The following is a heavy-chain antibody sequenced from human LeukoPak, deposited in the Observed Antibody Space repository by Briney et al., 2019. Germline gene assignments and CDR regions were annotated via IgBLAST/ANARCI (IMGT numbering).Heavy chain of an antibody. J-gene: IGHJ4*02. V-gene: IGHV4-30-4*08. CDR2: INHSGST. Sequence: PSETLSLTCTVSGGSISSGGYYWSWIRQHPGKGLEWIGEINHSGSTNYNPSLKSRVTISVDTSKNQFSLKLSSVTAADTAVYYCASIWFGELRAHPIDYWGQGTLVTVSS. CDR1: GGSISSGGYY. CDR3: ASIWFGELRAHPIDY. D-gene: IGHD3-10*01.